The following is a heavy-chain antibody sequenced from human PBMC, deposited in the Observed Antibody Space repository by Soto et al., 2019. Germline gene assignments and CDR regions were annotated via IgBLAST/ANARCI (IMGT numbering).Heavy chain of an antibody. CDR1: GYSFTSYW. Sequence: GESLKISCKGSGYSFTSYWIGWVRQMPGKGLEWMGIIYPGDSDTRYSPSFRGQVTISADKSISTAYLQWSSLKASDTAMYYCARQDHYYDSSGYYSVEYFQHWGQGTLVTVSS. J-gene: IGHJ1*01. CDR2: IYPGDSDT. CDR3: ARQDHYYDSSGYYSVEYFQH. D-gene: IGHD3-22*01. V-gene: IGHV5-51*01.